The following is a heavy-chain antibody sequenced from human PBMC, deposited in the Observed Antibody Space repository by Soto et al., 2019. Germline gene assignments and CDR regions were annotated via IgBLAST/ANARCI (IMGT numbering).Heavy chain of an antibody. CDR1: GYTFTGYY. D-gene: IGHD3-10*01. V-gene: IGHV1-2*02. Sequence: ASVKVSCKASGYTFTGYYMHWVRQAPGQGLEWMGWINPNSGGTNYAQKFQGRVTMTRDTSISTAYMELSRLRSDDTAVYYCARKGVGMVRGAEGTDAFDIWGQGTMVTVSS. J-gene: IGHJ3*02. CDR3: ARKGVGMVRGAEGTDAFDI. CDR2: INPNSGGT.